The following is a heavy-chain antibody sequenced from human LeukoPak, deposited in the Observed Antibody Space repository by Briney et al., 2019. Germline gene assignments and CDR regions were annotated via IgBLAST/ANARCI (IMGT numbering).Heavy chain of an antibody. Sequence: GGSLRLSCAASGFTFDDYAMHWVRQAPGKGLEWVSGISWNSGSIDYAASVKGRFTISRDNAKKSLYLQMNSLRAEDTALYYCTTLGYHLDSWGQGTLVTVSS. CDR2: ISWNSGSI. CDR1: GFTFDDYA. J-gene: IGHJ4*02. D-gene: IGHD3-22*01. V-gene: IGHV3-9*01. CDR3: TTLGYHLDS.